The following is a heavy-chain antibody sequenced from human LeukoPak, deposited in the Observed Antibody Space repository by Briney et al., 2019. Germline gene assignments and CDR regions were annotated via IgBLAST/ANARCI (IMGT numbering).Heavy chain of an antibody. J-gene: IGHJ5*02. D-gene: IGHD2-2*01. CDR3: ARDSTTSSLADP. Sequence: ASVKVSCKSSAYTFTYYYLHWVRQAPGPGLEWMGIIHPSGGSTAYAQKFQGRVTMTRDTSTSTVYMELSSLRSEDTAVYYCARDSTTSSLADPWGQGTLVTVS. CDR1: AYTFTYYY. V-gene: IGHV1-46*01. CDR2: IHPSGGST.